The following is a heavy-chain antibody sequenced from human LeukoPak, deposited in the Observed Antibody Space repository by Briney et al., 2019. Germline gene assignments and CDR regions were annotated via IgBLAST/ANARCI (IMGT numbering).Heavy chain of an antibody. CDR2: INHSGST. V-gene: IGHV4-34*01. CDR3: ARQRRNQYYYDSSGYYLGFDY. CDR1: GGSFSGYY. J-gene: IGHJ4*02. D-gene: IGHD3-22*01. Sequence: PSETLSLTCAVYGGSFSGYYWSWIRQPPGKGLEWIGEINHSGSTNYNPSLKSRVTISVDTSKNQCSLKLRSVTAADTAVYYCARQRRNQYYYDSSGYYLGFDYWGQGTLVTVSS.